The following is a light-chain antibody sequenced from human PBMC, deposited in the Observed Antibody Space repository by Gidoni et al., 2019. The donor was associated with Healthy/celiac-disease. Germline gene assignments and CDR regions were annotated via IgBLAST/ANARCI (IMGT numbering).Light chain of an antibody. V-gene: IGKV4-1*01. J-gene: IGKJ1*01. Sequence: QSVLYSSNNKNYLAWYQQKPGQPPKLLIYWASTRESGVPDRFSGSGSGTDFTLTISSLQAEDVAVYYCQQYYSTPQTFGQGTKVEIK. CDR2: WAS. CDR3: QQYYSTPQT. CDR1: QSVLYSSNNKNY.